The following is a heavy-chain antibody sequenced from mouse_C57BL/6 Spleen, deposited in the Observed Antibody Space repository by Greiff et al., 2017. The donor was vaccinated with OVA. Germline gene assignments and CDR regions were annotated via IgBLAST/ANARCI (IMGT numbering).Heavy chain of an antibody. CDR1: GYAFSSYW. V-gene: IGHV1-80*01. J-gene: IGHJ4*01. Sequence: VQLQQSGAELVQPGASVKISCKASGYAFSSYWMNWVQQRPGKGLEWIGQIYPGDGDTNYNGKFKGKATLTADKSSSTAYMQLSSLTSEDSAVYFCARSGDVGAMDYWGQGTSVTVSS. CDR3: ARSGDVGAMDY. CDR2: IYPGDGDT. D-gene: IGHD3-1*01.